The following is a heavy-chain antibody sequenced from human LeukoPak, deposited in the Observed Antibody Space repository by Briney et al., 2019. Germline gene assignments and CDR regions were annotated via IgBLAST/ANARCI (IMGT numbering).Heavy chain of an antibody. J-gene: IGHJ4*02. D-gene: IGHD3-22*01. CDR3: ARDRSGYQYYFDY. V-gene: IGHV4-31*03. Sequence: SETLSLTCTVSGGSISSGGYYWSWIRQHPGKGLEWIGYIYYSGSTYYNPSLKSRVTISVDTSKNQFSLKLSSVTAADTAAYYCARDRSGYQYYFDYWGQGTLVTVSS. CDR2: IYYSGST. CDR1: GGSISSGGYY.